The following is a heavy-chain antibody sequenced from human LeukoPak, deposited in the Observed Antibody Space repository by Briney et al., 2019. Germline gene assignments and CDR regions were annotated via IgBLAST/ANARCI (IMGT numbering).Heavy chain of an antibody. J-gene: IGHJ6*03. D-gene: IGHD3-9*01. V-gene: IGHV3-23*01. CDR1: GFTFSSYA. CDR2: ISGSGGST. Sequence: GGSLRLSCAASGFTFSSYAMSWVRQAPGKGLEWVSAISGSGGSTYYADSVKGRFTISRDNSKNTLYLQMNSLRAGDTAVYYCAKGNYDILTGYYFRVYYYYMDVWGKGTTVTVSS. CDR3: AKGNYDILTGYYFRVYYYYMDV.